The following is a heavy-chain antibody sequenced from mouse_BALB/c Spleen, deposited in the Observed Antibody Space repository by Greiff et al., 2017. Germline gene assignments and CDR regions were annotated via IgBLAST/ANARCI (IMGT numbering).Heavy chain of an antibody. V-gene: IGHV1-69*02. J-gene: IGHJ3*01. CDR1: GYTFTSYW. CDR2: IYPSDSYT. CDR3: TRSRDFPFAY. Sequence: VQLQESGAELVRPGASVKLSCKASGYTFTSYWINWVKQRPGQGLEWIGNIYPSDSYTNYNQKFKDKATLTVDKSSSTAYMQLSSPTSEDSAVYYCTRSRDFPFAYWGQGTLVTVSA.